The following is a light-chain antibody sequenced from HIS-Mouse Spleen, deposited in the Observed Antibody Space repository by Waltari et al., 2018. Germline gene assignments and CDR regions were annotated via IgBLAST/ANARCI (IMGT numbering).Light chain of an antibody. CDR1: QSVLYSSNNQNY. CDR3: QQYYSTPYT. Sequence: DIVMTQPPASLAVSLGERATINCKSSQSVLYSSNNQNYLALYQHKPGQPPKLLIYWASNRESGVPDRFSGSGSETDFTLTISSLQAEDVAVYYCQQYYSTPYTFGQGTKLEIK. V-gene: IGKV4-1*01. J-gene: IGKJ2*01. CDR2: WAS.